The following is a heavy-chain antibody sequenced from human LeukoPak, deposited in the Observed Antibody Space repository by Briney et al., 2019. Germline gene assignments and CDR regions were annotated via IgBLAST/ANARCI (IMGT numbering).Heavy chain of an antibody. D-gene: IGHD3-10*01. CDR3: ARGGSGHASYYYYYMDV. J-gene: IGHJ6*03. Sequence: SETLSLTCTVSGNSISSGDYYWSWIRQPAGKGLEWIGRIYTSGSTNYNPSLKSRVTISVDTSKNQFSLKLSSVTAADTAVYYCARGGSGHASYYYYYMDVWGKGTTVTVSS. CDR1: GNSISSGDYY. V-gene: IGHV4-61*02. CDR2: IYTSGST.